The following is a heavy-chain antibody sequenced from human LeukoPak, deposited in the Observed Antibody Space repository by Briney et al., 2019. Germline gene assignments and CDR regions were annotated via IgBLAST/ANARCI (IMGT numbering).Heavy chain of an antibody. CDR1: GGSISNYH. V-gene: IGHV4-4*07. Sequence: PSETLSLTCTVSGGSISNYHWSWIRQPAGKGLEWIGQIHTSGSTNYNPPLKSRVTMSIDTPENQLSLTIRSVTAADTVVYYCARRDISSGWSFDYWGQGTLVTVSS. CDR3: ARRDISSGWSFDY. D-gene: IGHD6-19*01. CDR2: IHTSGST. J-gene: IGHJ4*02.